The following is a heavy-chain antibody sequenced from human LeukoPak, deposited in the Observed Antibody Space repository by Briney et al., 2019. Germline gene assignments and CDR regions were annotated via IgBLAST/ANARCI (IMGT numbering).Heavy chain of an antibody. V-gene: IGHV4-4*02. CDR2: IFHSGNT. D-gene: IGHD3-10*01. CDR1: GDSISSSHW. Sequence: SGTLSLTCAVSGDSISSSHWWSWVRQPPGKGLDWIGEIFHSGNTNYNPSLQSRVTISVDKSKSLFSLNLTSVTAADTAVYYCANGSGSPLWYGMDVWGKGTTVTVSS. J-gene: IGHJ6*04. CDR3: ANGSGSPLWYGMDV.